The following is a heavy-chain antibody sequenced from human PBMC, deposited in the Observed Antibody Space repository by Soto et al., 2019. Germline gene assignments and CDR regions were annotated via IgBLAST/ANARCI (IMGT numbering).Heavy chain of an antibody. CDR2: IGPANGDT. CDR3: GRGRSGQLVVFY. D-gene: IGHD1-26*01. V-gene: IGHV1-2*02. J-gene: IGHJ4*02. Sequence: GASVKVSFKASGYTFTGHYIHWVRQAPGQGPEWMGEIGPANGDTRYGQKFQGRVTMTRDTSITTVYMELNNLRLDDTAIYYCGRGRSGQLVVFYWGQGTPVTVSS. CDR1: GYTFTGHY.